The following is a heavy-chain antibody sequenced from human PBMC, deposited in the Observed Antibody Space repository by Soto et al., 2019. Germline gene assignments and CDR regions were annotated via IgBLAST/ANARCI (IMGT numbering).Heavy chain of an antibody. CDR2: THYSGST. D-gene: IGHD1-7*01. J-gene: IGHJ6*02. CDR3: ARDKTGTTLNYYFGMDV. V-gene: IGHV4-59*01. Sequence: SLTCTVSGGSISSYFWSWVRQPPGKGLEWIGYTHYSGSTNYNPSLKSRVTISVDTSKNQFSLNLSSVTSADTAVYFCARDKTGTTLNYYFGMDVWGQGTTVTVSS. CDR1: GGSISSYF.